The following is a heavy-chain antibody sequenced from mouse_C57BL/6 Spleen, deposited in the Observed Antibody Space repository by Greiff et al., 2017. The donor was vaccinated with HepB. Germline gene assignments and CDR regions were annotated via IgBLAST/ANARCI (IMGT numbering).Heavy chain of an antibody. CDR1: GYTFTEYT. CDR2: FYPGSGSI. CDR3: AGHEGYEGYFDY. D-gene: IGHD2-3*01. Sequence: VQLQQSGAELVKPGASVKLSCKASGYTFTEYTIHWVKQRPGQGLEWIGWFYPGSGSIKYNEKFKDKATLTADKSSSTAYMELSRLTSEDSAVYFCAGHEGYEGYFDYWGQGTTLTVSS. V-gene: IGHV1-62-2*01. J-gene: IGHJ2*01.